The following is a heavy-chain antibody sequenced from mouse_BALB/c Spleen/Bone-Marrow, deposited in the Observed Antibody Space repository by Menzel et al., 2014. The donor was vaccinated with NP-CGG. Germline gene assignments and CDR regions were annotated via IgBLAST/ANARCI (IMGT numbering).Heavy chain of an antibody. Sequence: EVKLVESGPELVKPGASVKMSCKASGYIFTDYYMDWVKQSHGEGFEWIGRVNPYNGGTSYNQKYKGKATLTVDKSSSTAYMELNSLTSEDSAVYYCAISPYGNFYAMDYWGQGTSVTVSS. CDR2: VNPYNGGT. V-gene: IGHV1-19*01. D-gene: IGHD2-1*01. J-gene: IGHJ4*01. CDR1: GYIFTDYY. CDR3: AISPYGNFYAMDY.